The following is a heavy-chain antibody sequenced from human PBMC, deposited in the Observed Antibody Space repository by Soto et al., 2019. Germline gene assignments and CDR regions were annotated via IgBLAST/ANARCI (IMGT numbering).Heavy chain of an antibody. V-gene: IGHV1-8*01. Sequence: ASVKVCCKASGYTLTSYGISWVRQATGQGLEWMGWMNPNNGNTSYAQKFQGRVTMTRNTSISTAYMELSSLRSEDTAVYYCARGQAIFGVVVDPWGQGTLVTVSS. J-gene: IGHJ5*02. CDR1: GYTLTSYG. D-gene: IGHD3-3*01. CDR2: MNPNNGNT. CDR3: ARGQAIFGVVVDP.